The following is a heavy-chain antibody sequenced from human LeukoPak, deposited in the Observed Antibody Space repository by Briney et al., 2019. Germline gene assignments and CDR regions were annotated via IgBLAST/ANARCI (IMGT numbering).Heavy chain of an antibody. CDR1: GYTFTSYA. V-gene: IGHV1-3*01. CDR3: ARDSLEWPHYNWFDP. J-gene: IGHJ5*02. Sequence: GASVKVSCKASGYTFTSYAMHCVRQAPGQRLEWMGWINAGNGNTKYSQKFQGRVTITRDTSASTAYMELSSLRSEDTAVYYCARDSLEWPHYNWFDPWGQGTLVTVSS. D-gene: IGHD3-3*01. CDR2: INAGNGNT.